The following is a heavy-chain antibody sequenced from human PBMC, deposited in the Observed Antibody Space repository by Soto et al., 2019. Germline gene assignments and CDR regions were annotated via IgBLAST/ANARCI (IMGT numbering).Heavy chain of an antibody. Sequence: VQLVESGGDLVQPGGSLRLSCAASGFTFSNYEMKWVRQAPGKGLEWVSYISSTGTSMDYADSVKGRFTISRDNAKNSLFLQLNSLRDEDTAVYYCARETHFIDYWGQGTLVSVSA. V-gene: IGHV3-48*03. J-gene: IGHJ4*02. CDR2: ISSTGTSM. CDR3: ARETHFIDY. CDR1: GFTFSNYE.